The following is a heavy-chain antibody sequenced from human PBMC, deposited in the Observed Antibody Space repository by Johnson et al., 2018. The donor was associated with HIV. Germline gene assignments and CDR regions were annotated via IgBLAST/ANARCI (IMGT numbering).Heavy chain of an antibody. D-gene: IGHD3-10*01. Sequence: VQLVESGGGLVQPGGSLRLSCAASGFTFSSNWMNWVRQAPGKGLDWVANIKEDGSERYYVDSVRGRFTISRDNAKNSLYLQMNSLRAEDTAVYYCARPIARGASDIWGQGTMVTVSS. V-gene: IGHV3-7*05. CDR2: IKEDGSER. CDR1: GFTFSSNW. CDR3: ARPIARGASDI. J-gene: IGHJ3*02.